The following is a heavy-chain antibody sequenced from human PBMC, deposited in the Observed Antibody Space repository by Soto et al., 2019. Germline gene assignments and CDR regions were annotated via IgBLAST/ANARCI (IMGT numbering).Heavy chain of an antibody. D-gene: IGHD3-3*01. Sequence: EVQLLEFGGGLVQPGGSLRLSCAASGFTFSTYAMNWVRQAPGKGLEWVSSVSGSGGSTYYADSVKGRFTISRDNSKSTLYLQMNSLTADDTAVYYCAKEGALLRFLDGCALQYWGQGTLVTVSS. CDR1: GFTFSTYA. V-gene: IGHV3-23*01. CDR2: VSGSGGST. J-gene: IGHJ1*01. CDR3: AKEGALLRFLDGCALQY.